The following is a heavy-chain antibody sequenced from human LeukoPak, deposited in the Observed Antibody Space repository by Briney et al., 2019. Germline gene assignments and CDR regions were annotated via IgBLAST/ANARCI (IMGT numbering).Heavy chain of an antibody. D-gene: IGHD3-10*01. V-gene: IGHV1-24*01. CDR2: FDPEDGET. Sequence: AASVKVSCKVSGYTLTELSMHWVRQAPGKGLEWMGGFDPEDGETIYAQKFQGRVTMTEDTSTDTAYMELSSLRSEDTAVYYCATVVDYYGSGSYDYWGPGTLVTVSS. CDR1: GYTLTELS. CDR3: ATVVDYYGSGSYDY. J-gene: IGHJ4*02.